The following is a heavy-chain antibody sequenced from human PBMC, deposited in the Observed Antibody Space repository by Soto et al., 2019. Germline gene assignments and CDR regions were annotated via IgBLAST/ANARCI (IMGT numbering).Heavy chain of an antibody. J-gene: IGHJ4*02. CDR3: ARGWVEGLSRQPPTDY. V-gene: IGHV3-74*01. D-gene: IGHD3-3*01. Sequence: GSLRLSGAASGFTFSRYWMHWVRQAPGKGLVWVSRIDSYGSATSQVDSVEGRFTISRDNAKNTLYLQMNSLRAEDTAVYYCARGWVEGLSRQPPTDYWGQGTLVTVSS. CDR2: IDSYGSAT. CDR1: GFTFSRYW.